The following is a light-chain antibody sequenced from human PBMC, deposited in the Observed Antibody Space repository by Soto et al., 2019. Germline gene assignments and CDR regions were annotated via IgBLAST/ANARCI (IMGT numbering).Light chain of an antibody. Sequence: QSALTQPASVSGSPGQSITISCTGTSSDIGSYDYVSWYQQYPGKAPQLLIYAVSSRPSGVSHRFSGSKSGNTSSLTISGLQAEEEDHYYCCSYAGRILMLFGGGTKLTVL. CDR1: SSDIGSYDY. CDR2: AVS. J-gene: IGLJ2*01. CDR3: CSYAGRILML. V-gene: IGLV2-14*01.